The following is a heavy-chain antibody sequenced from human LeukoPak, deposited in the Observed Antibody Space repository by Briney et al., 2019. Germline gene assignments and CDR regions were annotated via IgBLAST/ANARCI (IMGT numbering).Heavy chain of an antibody. CDR3: AIHPGWNDEDAFDI. CDR1: GGTFSSYA. J-gene: IGHJ3*02. Sequence: ASVNVSCKASGGTFSSYAISWVRQAPGQGLEWMGGIIPIFGTANYAQKFQGRVTITADESTSTAYMELSSLRSEDTAVYYCAIHPGWNDEDAFDIWGQGTMVTVS. D-gene: IGHD1-1*01. V-gene: IGHV1-69*13. CDR2: IIPIFGTA.